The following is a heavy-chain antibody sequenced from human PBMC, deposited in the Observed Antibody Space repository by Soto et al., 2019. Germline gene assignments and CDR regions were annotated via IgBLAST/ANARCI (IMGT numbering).Heavy chain of an antibody. CDR3: AKVRSAYYYYYGMDV. CDR2: ISGGGGGA. J-gene: IGHJ6*02. CDR1: GFTFSSYA. Sequence: PGGSLRLSCAASGFTFSSYAMSWVRQAPGKGLEWVSAISGGGGGAYYADSVKGRFTISRDNSKNTLYLQMNSLRAEDTAVYYCAKVRSAYYYYYGMDVWGQGTTVTVSS. V-gene: IGHV3-23*01.